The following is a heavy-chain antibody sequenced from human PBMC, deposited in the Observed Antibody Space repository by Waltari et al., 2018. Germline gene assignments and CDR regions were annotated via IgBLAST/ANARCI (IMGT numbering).Heavy chain of an antibody. V-gene: IGHV3-43*01. D-gene: IGHD5-12*01. Sequence: EVQLVESGGVVVQPGGSLRLSCAASGFTFDDYTMHWVRQAPGKGLEWGSLISWDGGSTYYADSVKGRFTISRDNSKNSRYLQMNSLRTEDTALYYCAKDPGDGGYDYWGQGTLVTVSS. CDR1: GFTFDDYT. CDR2: ISWDGGST. CDR3: AKDPGDGGYDY. J-gene: IGHJ4*02.